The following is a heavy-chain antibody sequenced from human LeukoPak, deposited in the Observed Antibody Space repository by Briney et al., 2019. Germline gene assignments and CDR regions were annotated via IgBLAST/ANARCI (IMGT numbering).Heavy chain of an antibody. CDR3: ARWGARLNAFDI. D-gene: IGHD3-16*01. V-gene: IGHV3-64*04. Sequence: PGGSLRLSCSASGFIFNNYALHWVRQAPGKGLEYVSGINVDGGSTYYADSVKGGFTISRDISKNTLSLQMNSLRAEDTAVYYCARWGARLNAFDIWGQGTMVTVSS. CDR2: INVDGGST. J-gene: IGHJ3*02. CDR1: GFIFNNYA.